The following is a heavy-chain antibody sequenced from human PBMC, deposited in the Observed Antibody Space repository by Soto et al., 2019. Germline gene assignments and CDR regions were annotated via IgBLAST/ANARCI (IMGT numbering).Heavy chain of an antibody. J-gene: IGHJ3*02. D-gene: IGHD1-26*01. CDR1: GFTFTSYA. CDR3: GKVATVGATFHAFDI. Sequence: GGSLRLSCAASGFTFTSYAINWFRQAPGKGLEWVSAISGSGSSAYYADSVKGRFTTSRDNSKNTVYVQMNSLRADDTAVYYCGKVATVGATFHAFDIWGQGTVVTVSS. V-gene: IGHV3-23*01. CDR2: ISGSGSSA.